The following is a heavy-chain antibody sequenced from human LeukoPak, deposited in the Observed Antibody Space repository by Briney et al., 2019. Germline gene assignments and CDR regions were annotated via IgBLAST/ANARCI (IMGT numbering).Heavy chain of an antibody. V-gene: IGHV4-59*02. Sequence: PSETLSLTCTVSGGAVSSYYWSWIRQPPGKGLEWIGDIYYSGGTKYNPSLMSRVTISVDRAQSQFSLSLSSATAADTAVYYCARGIGYCSSTICSYYYYMDVWGKGTTVTVSS. CDR1: GGAVSSYY. J-gene: IGHJ6*03. CDR2: IYYSGGT. D-gene: IGHD2-2*03. CDR3: ARGIGYCSSTICSYYYYMDV.